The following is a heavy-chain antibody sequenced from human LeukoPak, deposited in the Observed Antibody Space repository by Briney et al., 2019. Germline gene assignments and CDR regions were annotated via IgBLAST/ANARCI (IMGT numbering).Heavy chain of an antibody. J-gene: IGHJ4*02. CDR3: ASMTTVTKLDY. Sequence: PSETLSLTCTVSGYSISSGYFWGRIRPPPGKGLEWIGSIYHSGSTYYNPSLKSRVTISVDTSKNQFSLKLSSVTAADTAVYYCASMTTVTKLDYWGQGTLVTVSS. V-gene: IGHV4-38-2*02. CDR1: GYSISSGYF. D-gene: IGHD4-11*01. CDR2: IYHSGST.